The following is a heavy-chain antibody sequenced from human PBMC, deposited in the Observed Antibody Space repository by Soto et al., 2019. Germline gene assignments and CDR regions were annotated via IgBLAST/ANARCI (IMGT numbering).Heavy chain of an antibody. Sequence: QVQLVESGGGVVQPGRSPRLSCAASGFTFSSYAIHWVRQAPGKGLEWVAVISYDGSNKYYADSVKGRFTISSDNSKNTLYLQMNSLRAEDTAVYYCARENGSGSYSNVYYYYYGMDVWGQGTTVTVSS. J-gene: IGHJ6*02. CDR3: ARENGSGSYSNVYYYYYGMDV. D-gene: IGHD3-10*01. V-gene: IGHV3-30-3*01. CDR2: ISYDGSNK. CDR1: GFTFSSYA.